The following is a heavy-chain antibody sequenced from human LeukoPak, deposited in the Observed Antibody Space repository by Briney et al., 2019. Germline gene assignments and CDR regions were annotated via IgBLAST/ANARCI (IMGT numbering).Heavy chain of an antibody. D-gene: IGHD3-16*02. CDR2: INHSGST. J-gene: IGHJ4*02. CDR1: GGSFSGYY. Sequence: PSETLSLTCAVYGGSFSGYYWSWIRQPPGKGLEWIGEINHSGSTNYNPSLKSRVTISVDTSKNQFSLKLSSVTAADTAVYYCAGRKDYVWGSYRKPPLYYWGQGTLVTVSS. CDR3: AGRKDYVWGSYRKPPLYY. V-gene: IGHV4-34*01.